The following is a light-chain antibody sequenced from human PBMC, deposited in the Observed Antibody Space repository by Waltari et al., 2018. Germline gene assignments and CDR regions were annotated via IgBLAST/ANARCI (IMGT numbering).Light chain of an antibody. Sequence: EIVMTQSPATLSVSPGDRATLSCRASQSVSSNLAWYPTHPCKAPRPLIYAASTRATGVPARCSGSGSGTDFTLTISSLQSEDFAVYYCQQYNGWPRTFGQGTKVEI. CDR3: QQYNGWPRT. CDR2: AAS. J-gene: IGKJ1*01. CDR1: QSVSSN. V-gene: IGKV3-15*01.